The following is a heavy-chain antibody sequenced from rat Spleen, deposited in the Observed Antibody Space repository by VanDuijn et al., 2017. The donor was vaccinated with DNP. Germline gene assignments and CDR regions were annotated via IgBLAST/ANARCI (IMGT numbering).Heavy chain of an antibody. J-gene: IGHJ3*01. D-gene: IGHD1-2*01. CDR1: GFSLTSNS. V-gene: IGHV2-41*01. Sequence: QVQLKESGPGLVQPSQTLSLTCTVAGFSLTSNSVHWVRQPPGKGLEWMGVIWNNGGTRYNSVLKSRLSISKDTSKSQVFLKMNSLQTEDTATYYCGRSPETSYIYFPWAYWGQGTLVTVSS. CDR3: GRSPETSYIYFPWAY. CDR2: IWNNGGT.